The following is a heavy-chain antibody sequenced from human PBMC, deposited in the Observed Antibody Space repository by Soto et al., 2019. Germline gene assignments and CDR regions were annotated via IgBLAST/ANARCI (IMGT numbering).Heavy chain of an antibody. CDR3: AGRYCTNGVCYTNYYYYIDV. Sequence: EVQLLESGGGLVQPGGSLRLSCAASGFTFSTYAMSWVRQAPGKGLEWVSTIPTSGGNTYYADSLQGRFTISRDNSKNTLYLQMNSLRAEDTAVYYCAGRYCTNGVCYTNYYYYIDVWGKGTTVTVSS. V-gene: IGHV3-23*01. CDR1: GFTFSTYA. D-gene: IGHD2-8*01. CDR2: IPTSGGNT. J-gene: IGHJ6*03.